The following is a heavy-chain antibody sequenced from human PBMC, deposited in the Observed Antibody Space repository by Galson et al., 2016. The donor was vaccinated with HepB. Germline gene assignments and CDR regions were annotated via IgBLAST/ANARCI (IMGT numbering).Heavy chain of an antibody. J-gene: IGHJ4*02. CDR2: ISSNAYGGTT. CDR3: ARDRAGSGSNRRFDY. CDR1: GFTFSDHA. V-gene: IGHV3-49*03. D-gene: IGHD1-26*01. Sequence: SLRLSCAASGFTFSDHAMSWFRQAPGKGLEWVGFISSNAYGGTTEFAASVKDRFTISRDDSKSIAYLQMNSLRAEDTAMYYCARDRAGSGSNRRFDYWGQGTLVTVSS.